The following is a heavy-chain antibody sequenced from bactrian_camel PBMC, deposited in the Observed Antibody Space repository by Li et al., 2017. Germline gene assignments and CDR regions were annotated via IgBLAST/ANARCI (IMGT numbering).Heavy chain of an antibody. J-gene: IGHJ4*01. V-gene: IGHV3S63*01. Sequence: HVQLVESGGSSVQAGESLKLSCVASTYTPCMGWFRQAPQKEREGVAHTDQNGNTTYIDSVQGRFTISKDKSKNTLYMQMNNLKPEDTGVYYCAANFDAYMRGDCYTLRFGNYWGQGTQVTVS. D-gene: IGHD3*01. CDR2: TDQNGNT. CDR3: AANFDAYMRGDCYTLRFGNY. CDR1: TYTPC.